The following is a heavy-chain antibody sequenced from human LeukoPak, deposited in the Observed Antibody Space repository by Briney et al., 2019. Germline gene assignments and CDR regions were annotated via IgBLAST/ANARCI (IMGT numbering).Heavy chain of an antibody. CDR2: IKQDGSEK. V-gene: IGHV3-7*01. D-gene: IGHD3-10*01. CDR1: GFTFSTYW. CDR3: ARDLTARPYGSGSFDF. J-gene: IGHJ4*02. Sequence: GGSLRLSCAASGFTFSTYWMSWVRQAPGKGLEWVANIKQDGSEKYYVDSVKGRFTISRDNAKNSLFLQMKSLRADDTAVCYCARDLTARPYGSGSFDFWGQGTLITVSS.